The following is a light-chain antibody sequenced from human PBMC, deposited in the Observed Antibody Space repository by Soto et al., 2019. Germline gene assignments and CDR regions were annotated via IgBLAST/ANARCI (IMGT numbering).Light chain of an antibody. CDR3: SSWTGNNFVV. CDR1: SSNVGAYNY. V-gene: IGLV2-8*01. J-gene: IGLJ2*01. Sequence: QSAPTQPPSASGSPGQSVTISCTGTSSNVGAYNYVSWYQQHPGKAPKLMIYEVTKRPSGVPDRVSGSKSGSTASLTVSGLQAEDEADYYCSSWTGNNFVVFGGGTKLTVL. CDR2: EVT.